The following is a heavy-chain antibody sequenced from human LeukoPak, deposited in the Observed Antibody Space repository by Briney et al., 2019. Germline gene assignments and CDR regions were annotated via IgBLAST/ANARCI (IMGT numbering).Heavy chain of an antibody. CDR1: VGSISSSTYY. J-gene: IGHJ4*02. CDR2: IYYYGNT. Sequence: SETQSLTCTVSVGSISSSTYYWGWIRQPPGKGLEWIGSIYYYGNTYYNPSLKSRVTIYVDTSKNQFSLKLSSVTAADTAVYYCASFVAVSASANYWGQGTLVTVSS. V-gene: IGHV4-39*01. CDR3: ASFVAVSASANY. D-gene: IGHD2-21*02.